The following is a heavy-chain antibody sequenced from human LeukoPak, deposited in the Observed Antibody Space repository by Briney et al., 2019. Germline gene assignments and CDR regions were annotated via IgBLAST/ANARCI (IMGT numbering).Heavy chain of an antibody. J-gene: IGHJ5*02. D-gene: IGHD3-10*01. Sequence: SETVSLTCTVSGGSMRRYYWSWIRQPAGKGLEWIGRIYTSGSTNYEPYLKSRVTLSVDTSKNQFSLKLSSVTAADTAVYCCARDLIPVLDPWGQRTLVTVSS. CDR2: IYTSGST. CDR1: GGSMRRYY. V-gene: IGHV4-4*07. CDR3: ARDLIPVLDP.